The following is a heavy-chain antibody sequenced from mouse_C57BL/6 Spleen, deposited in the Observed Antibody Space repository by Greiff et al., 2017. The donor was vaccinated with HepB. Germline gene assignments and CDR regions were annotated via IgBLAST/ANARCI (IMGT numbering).Heavy chain of an antibody. V-gene: IGHV1-81*01. CDR2: IYPRSGNT. CDR1: GYTFTSYG. D-gene: IGHD1-1*01. CDR3: ARIITTVVDPYYFDY. J-gene: IGHJ2*01. Sequence: VKLKESGAELARPGASVKLSCKASGYTFTSYGISWVKQRTGQGLEWIGEIYPRSGNTYYNEKFKGKATLTADKSSSTAYMELRSLTSEDSAVYFCARIITTVVDPYYFDYWGQGTTLTVSS.